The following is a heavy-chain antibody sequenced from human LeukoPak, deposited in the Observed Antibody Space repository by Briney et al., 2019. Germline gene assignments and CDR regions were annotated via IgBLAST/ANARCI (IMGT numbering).Heavy chain of an antibody. D-gene: IGHD3-10*01. CDR2: ISSSGSTI. Sequence: GGSLRLSCAASGFTFSEHYMSWIRQAPGKGLEWVSYISSSGSTIYYGDSVKGRFTISRDNAKNSLYLQMNSLRGEDTAVYYCARGRGDPGWAFDIWGQGTMVTVSS. V-gene: IGHV3-11*04. CDR3: ARGRGDPGWAFDI. CDR1: GFTFSEHY. J-gene: IGHJ3*02.